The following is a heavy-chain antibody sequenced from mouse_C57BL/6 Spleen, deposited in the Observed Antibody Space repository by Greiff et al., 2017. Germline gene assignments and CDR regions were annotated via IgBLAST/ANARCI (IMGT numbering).Heavy chain of an antibody. CDR3: TRKDYGSSYDAMDY. D-gene: IGHD1-1*01. CDR1: GYTFTSYW. Sequence: EVQLQQSGTVLARPGASVKMSCKTSGYTFTSYWMHWVKQRPGQGLEWIGAIYPGNSDTSYNQKFKGKAKLTAVTSASTAYMELSSLTNEDSAVYYCTRKDYGSSYDAMDYWGQGTSVTVSS. V-gene: IGHV1-5*01. J-gene: IGHJ4*01. CDR2: IYPGNSDT.